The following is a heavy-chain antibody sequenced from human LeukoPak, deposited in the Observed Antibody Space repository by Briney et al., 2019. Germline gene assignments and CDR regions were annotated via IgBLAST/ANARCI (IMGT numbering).Heavy chain of an antibody. J-gene: IGHJ5*02. D-gene: IGHD6-19*01. CDR1: GGSFSGYY. CDR3: VSFVVAGNWFDP. CDR2: INHSGST. Sequence: PSETLSLTRAVYGGSFSGYYWSWIRQPPGKGLEWIGEINHSGSTNSNPSLKSRVTISVDTSKNQFSLKLSSVTAADTAVYYCVSFVVAGNWFDPWGQGTLVTVSS. V-gene: IGHV4-34*01.